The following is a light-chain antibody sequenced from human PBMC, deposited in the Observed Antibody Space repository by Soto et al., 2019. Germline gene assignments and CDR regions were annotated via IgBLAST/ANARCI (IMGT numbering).Light chain of an antibody. CDR3: SPYAGLNHLV. CDR2: EVS. J-gene: IGLJ2*01. Sequence: QSALTQPPSASGSPGQSVTISCTGTSSDVGGYNYVSWYQQHPGKAPKLMIYEVSKRPSGVPDRFSGSKSGNTASLTVSGLQAEDEADSYCSPYAGLNHLVFGGGTKLTVL. V-gene: IGLV2-8*01. CDR1: SSDVGGYNY.